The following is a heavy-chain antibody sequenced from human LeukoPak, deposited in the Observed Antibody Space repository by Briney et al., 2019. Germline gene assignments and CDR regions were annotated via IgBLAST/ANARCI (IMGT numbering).Heavy chain of an antibody. Sequence: PWGSLRLSCAASGFTFSSYGMHWVRQAPGKGLEWVAFIRYDGSNKYYADSVKGRFTISRDNSKNTLYLQMNSLRAEDTAVYYCARDVSMTTNAFDIWGQGAMVTVSS. J-gene: IGHJ3*02. CDR3: ARDVSMTTNAFDI. CDR2: IRYDGSNK. V-gene: IGHV3-30*02. CDR1: GFTFSSYG. D-gene: IGHD5-24*01.